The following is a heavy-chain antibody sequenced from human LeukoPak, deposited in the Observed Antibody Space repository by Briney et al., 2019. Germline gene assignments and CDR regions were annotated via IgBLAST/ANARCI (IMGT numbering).Heavy chain of an antibody. CDR1: GFTFSSSW. D-gene: IGHD5-18*01. J-gene: IGHJ6*03. V-gene: IGHV3-7*01. CDR2: IKQDGSER. CDR3: ARGIQLWLQYYYYYYMDV. Sequence: GGSLRLSCAASGFTFSSSWMSWVRQAAGKGLEWVANIKQDGSERSYVDSVKGRFTISRDNAKNLLYLQMNSLRAEDTAVYYCARGIQLWLQYYYYYYMDVWGKGTTVTVSS.